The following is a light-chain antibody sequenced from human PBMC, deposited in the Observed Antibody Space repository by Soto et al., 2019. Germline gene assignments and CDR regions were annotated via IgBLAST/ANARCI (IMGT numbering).Light chain of an antibody. CDR3: QQNYSPPPIT. CDR2: SAS. J-gene: IGKJ5*01. CDR1: QGIRND. Sequence: AIQMTQSPSSLSASVGDIVTITCRASQGIRNDLGWYQQKPGKAPKLLIYSASSLQSGVPSKFSGSGFGTDFTLTISSLQTEDFATYYCQQNYSPPPITFGQGTRLEIK. V-gene: IGKV1-6*01.